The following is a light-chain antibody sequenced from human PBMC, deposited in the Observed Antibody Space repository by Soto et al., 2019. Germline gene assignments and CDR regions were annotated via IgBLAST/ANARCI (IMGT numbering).Light chain of an antibody. CDR2: DSS. V-gene: IGKV3-11*01. J-gene: IGKJ4*01. Sequence: EIVMTQSPATLSLSPGEGATLSCRASQSIGTYLAWYQQKPGQAPRLLIYDSSKRATDIPARFSGSGSGTDFTLTINSLEPEDFAVYYCQQRSIWPPAFGGGTKVEIK. CDR1: QSIGTY. CDR3: QQRSIWPPA.